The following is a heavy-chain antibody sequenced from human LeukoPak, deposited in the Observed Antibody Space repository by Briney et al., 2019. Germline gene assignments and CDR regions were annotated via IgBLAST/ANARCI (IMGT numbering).Heavy chain of an antibody. D-gene: IGHD3-22*01. CDR3: AREDSSGYSYFDY. CDR1: GYTFTSYD. J-gene: IGHJ4*02. V-gene: IGHV1-8*01. CDR2: MNPNSGNT. Sequence: GASVKVSCKASGYTFTSYDINWVRQANGQGLEWMGWMNPNSGNTGYAQKFQGRVTMTRNTSISTAYMELSSLRSEDTAVYYCAREDSSGYSYFDYWGQGTLVTVSS.